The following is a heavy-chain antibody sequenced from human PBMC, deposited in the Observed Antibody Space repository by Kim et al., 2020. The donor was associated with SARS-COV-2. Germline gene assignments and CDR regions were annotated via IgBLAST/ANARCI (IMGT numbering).Heavy chain of an antibody. V-gene: IGHV4-59*08. Sequence: YHPALKSRVTISVETSKNQFALKLSSVTAADTAVYYCARHQSGVWDAFDIWGQGTMVTVSS. J-gene: IGHJ3*02. D-gene: IGHD3-10*01. CDR3: ARHQSGVWDAFDI.